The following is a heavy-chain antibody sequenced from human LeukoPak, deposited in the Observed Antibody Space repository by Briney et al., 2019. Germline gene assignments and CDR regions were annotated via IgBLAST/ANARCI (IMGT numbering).Heavy chain of an antibody. CDR1: GGSISSSSYY. Sequence: SETLSLTCTVSGGSISSSSYYWGWIRQPPGKGLEWIGSIYYSGSTYYNPSLKSRVTISVDTSKNQFSLKLSSVTAADTAVYYCATRWGGQQLPDYFDYWGQGTLVTVSS. CDR3: ATRWGGQQLPDYFDY. D-gene: IGHD6-13*01. CDR2: IYYSGST. V-gene: IGHV4-39*01. J-gene: IGHJ4*02.